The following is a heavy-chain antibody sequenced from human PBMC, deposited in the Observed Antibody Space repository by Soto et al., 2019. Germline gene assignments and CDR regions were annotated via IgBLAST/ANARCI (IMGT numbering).Heavy chain of an antibody. CDR3: ARVQGYCSSTSCYTGMDV. V-gene: IGHV1-69*13. CDR1: GGTFSSYA. J-gene: IGHJ6*02. D-gene: IGHD2-2*02. Sequence: SVKVSCKASGGTFSSYAISWVRQAPGQGLEWMGGIIPIFGTANYAQKFQGRVTITADESTSTAYMELSSLRSEDTAVYYCARVQGYCSSTSCYTGMDVWGQGTTVTVS. CDR2: IIPIFGTA.